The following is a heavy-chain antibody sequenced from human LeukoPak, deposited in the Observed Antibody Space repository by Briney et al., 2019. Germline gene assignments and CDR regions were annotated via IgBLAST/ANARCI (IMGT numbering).Heavy chain of an antibody. CDR2: ISGTGGST. Sequence: GGSLRLSCAPSGFTFSSYAMSWVRQAPGKGLEWVSAISGTGGSTYYADSVKGRFTISRDNSKNTLYLQMNSLRAEDTAVYYCARWGATGADFDYWGQGTLVTVSS. CDR3: ARWGATGADFDY. J-gene: IGHJ4*02. CDR1: GFTFSSYA. V-gene: IGHV3-23*01. D-gene: IGHD1-26*01.